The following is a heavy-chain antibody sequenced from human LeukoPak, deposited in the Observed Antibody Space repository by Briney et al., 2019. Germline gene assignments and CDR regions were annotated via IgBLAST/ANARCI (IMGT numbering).Heavy chain of an antibody. D-gene: IGHD2-15*01. CDR3: CRRYCSDGRCHLGY. Sequence: PSDTLSLTCTVSGGSISSYYWSWMRQPPGKGLEWMGYIYHGGGINYNPSRRRRVALSVDTSKNQLTRKLSPVTAADTDIYYCCRRYCSDGRCHLGYWGQGTLVTVSS. CDR2: IYHGGGI. V-gene: IGHV4-59*07. CDR1: GGSISSYY. J-gene: IGHJ4*02.